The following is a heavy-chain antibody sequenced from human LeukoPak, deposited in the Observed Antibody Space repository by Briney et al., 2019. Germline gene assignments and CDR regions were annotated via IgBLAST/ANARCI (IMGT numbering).Heavy chain of an antibody. CDR1: GGTFSSYA. CDR3: ARGSYCSSTSCYMAIDY. Sequence: ASVKVSCKASGGTFSSYAISWVRQAPGQGLEWMGGFIPIFGTANYAQKFQGRVTITADESTSTAYMELSSLRSEDTAVYYCARGSYCSSTSCYMAIDYWGQGTLVTVSS. J-gene: IGHJ4*02. CDR2: FIPIFGTA. D-gene: IGHD2-2*02. V-gene: IGHV1-69*13.